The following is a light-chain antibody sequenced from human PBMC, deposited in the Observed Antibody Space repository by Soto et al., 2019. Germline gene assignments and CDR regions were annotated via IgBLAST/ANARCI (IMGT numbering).Light chain of an antibody. CDR1: QTISSY. CDR3: QQSYSSPYT. V-gene: IGKV1-39*01. CDR2: AAS. Sequence: IQMTQSPSSLSASVGGRVTITCRASQTISSYLNSYQQTPGRAPALLISAASTLQSGVPSRFSGSGSGTDFPLTISSLQPEDVATYYCQQSYSSPYTFGQGTKLEIK. J-gene: IGKJ2*01.